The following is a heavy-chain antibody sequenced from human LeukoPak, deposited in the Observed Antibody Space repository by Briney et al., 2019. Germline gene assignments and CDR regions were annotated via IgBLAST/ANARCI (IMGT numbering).Heavy chain of an antibody. Sequence: GGSLRLSCAPSGFTFSTAWMTWVRQAPGKGLEWLGNINQGGSVTNYVDSVKGRFTISRDNAKNSLYLQMNSLRAEDTAVYYCARDLYGDYSFDYWGLGTLVTVSS. D-gene: IGHD4-17*01. V-gene: IGHV3-7*01. J-gene: IGHJ4*02. CDR2: INQGGSVT. CDR1: GFTFSTAW. CDR3: ARDLYGDYSFDY.